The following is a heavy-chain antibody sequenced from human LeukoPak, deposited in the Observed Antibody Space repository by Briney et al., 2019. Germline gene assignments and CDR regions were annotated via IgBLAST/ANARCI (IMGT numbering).Heavy chain of an antibody. CDR3: ARDSYTVTTGNWYFDL. Sequence: SETLSLTCTVSGGSISSYYWSWIRQPAGKGLEWIGRIYTSGSTNYNPSLKSRVTISVDTSKNQFSLKLSSVTAADTAVYYCARDSYTVTTGNWYFDLWGRGTLVTVSS. CDR2: IYTSGST. D-gene: IGHD4-17*01. CDR1: GGSISSYY. V-gene: IGHV4-4*07. J-gene: IGHJ2*01.